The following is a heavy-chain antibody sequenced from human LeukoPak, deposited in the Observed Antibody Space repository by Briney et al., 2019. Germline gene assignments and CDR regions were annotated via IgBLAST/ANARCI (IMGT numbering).Heavy chain of an antibody. Sequence: PGGSLRLSCAASGFTVSNNYMNWVRQAPGKGLEWVSVIYSGGSTYYADSVKGRFTISRDNSKNTLYLQMNSLRVEDTAVYYCARVHRGDYATDWGQGTLVTVSS. D-gene: IGHD3-10*01. V-gene: IGHV3-66*01. CDR3: ARVHRGDYATD. CDR1: GFTVSNNY. CDR2: IYSGGST. J-gene: IGHJ4*02.